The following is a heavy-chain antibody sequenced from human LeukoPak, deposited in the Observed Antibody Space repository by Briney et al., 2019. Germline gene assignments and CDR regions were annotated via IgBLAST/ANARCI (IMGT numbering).Heavy chain of an antibody. V-gene: IGHV3-72*01. J-gene: IGHJ4*02. CDR3: RFVVVTGQFDY. CDR1: GFTLSTNA. Sequence: GGSLRLSCLTSGFTLSTNAMSWVRQAPGKGLEWVGRIRNKANSYTTEYAASVKGRFTISRDDSKNSLYVQMNSLKTEDTAVYYCRFVVVTGQFDYWGQGTLVTVSS. D-gene: IGHD2-21*02. CDR2: IRNKANSYTT.